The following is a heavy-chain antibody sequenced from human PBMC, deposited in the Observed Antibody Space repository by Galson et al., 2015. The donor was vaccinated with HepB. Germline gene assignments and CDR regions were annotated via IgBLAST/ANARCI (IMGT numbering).Heavy chain of an antibody. D-gene: IGHD3-22*01. J-gene: IGHJ6*02. CDR1: GFSFINYA. Sequence: SLRLSCAASGFSFINYAMSWVRQAPGKGLEWVSAIINSGGTTLYADSVKGRFTISRDNSKSMLYLQMNSLRADDTAVYFCAKVDSSGYYPMMDVWGQATKLTVSS. CDR2: IINSGGTT. V-gene: IGHV3-23*01. CDR3: AKVDSSGYYPMMDV.